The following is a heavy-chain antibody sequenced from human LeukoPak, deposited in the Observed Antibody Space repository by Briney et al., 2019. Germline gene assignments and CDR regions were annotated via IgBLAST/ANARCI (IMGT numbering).Heavy chain of an antibody. CDR2: ISSSSSTI. CDR1: GFTFSSSS. J-gene: IGHJ4*02. Sequence: GGSLRLSCAASGFTFSSSSMNWVRQAPGKGLEWVSYISSSSSTIHYAESVKGRFTISRDNAKNSLYLQMNSLRDEDTAVYYCAREMAHYFDSSGYSFWGQGTLVIVSS. D-gene: IGHD3-22*01. CDR3: AREMAHYFDSSGYSF. V-gene: IGHV3-48*02.